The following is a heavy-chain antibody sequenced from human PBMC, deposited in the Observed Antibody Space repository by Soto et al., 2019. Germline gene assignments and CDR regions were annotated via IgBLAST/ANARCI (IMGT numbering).Heavy chain of an antibody. CDR3: AKDGKPYYSNYWFDP. CDR2: ISGSGGST. J-gene: IGHJ5*02. V-gene: IGHV3-23*01. CDR1: GFTFSSYA. D-gene: IGHD4-4*01. Sequence: EVQLLESGGGLVQPGGSLRLSCAASGFTFSSYAMSWVRQAPGKGLEWVSAISGSGGSTYYADSVKGRFTISRDNSKNTLYLHMNSLRAEDTAVYYCAKDGKPYYSNYWFDPWGQGTLVTVSS.